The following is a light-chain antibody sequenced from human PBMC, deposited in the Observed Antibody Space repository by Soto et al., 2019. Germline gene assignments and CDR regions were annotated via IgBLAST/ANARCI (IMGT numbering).Light chain of an antibody. V-gene: IGKV3-15*01. Sequence: EIVMTQSPATLSVSPGERATLSCRASQSVSSNLAWYQQKPGQAPRLLIYGASTRATGIPARFSGSGSGTXXTXTIXXLQSEDFAVYYCQQYNNWWTFGQGTKVEIK. CDR2: GAS. CDR1: QSVSSN. J-gene: IGKJ1*01. CDR3: QQYNNWWT.